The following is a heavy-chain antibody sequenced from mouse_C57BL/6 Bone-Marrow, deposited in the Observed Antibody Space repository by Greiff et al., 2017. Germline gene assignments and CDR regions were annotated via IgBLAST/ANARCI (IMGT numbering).Heavy chain of an antibody. CDR3: AGQDYYGSICEV. J-gene: IGHJ1*03. V-gene: IGHV5-12*01. CDR1: GFTFSDYY. CDR2: ISNGGGST. D-gene: IGHD1-1*01. Sequence: EVKLMESGGGLVQPGGSLKLSCAASGFTFSDYYMYWVRQTPEKRLEWVAYISNGGGSTYYPDTVKGRFTISRDNAKNTLYLQMSRLKSEDTAMYYCAGQDYYGSICEVWGTGTTVTVSS.